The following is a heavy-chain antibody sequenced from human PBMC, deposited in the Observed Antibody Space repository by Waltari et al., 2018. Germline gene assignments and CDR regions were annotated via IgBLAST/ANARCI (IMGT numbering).Heavy chain of an antibody. Sequence: QVQLQQWGAGLLKPSETLSLTCAVYGGSFSGYYWSWIRQPPGTGLEWIGEINHSGSNNDNPSLKRRVTISVDTSKNQCSLKLSSVTAADTAVYYCARGRRLRTIVGVVLNPYFDYWGQGTLVTVSS. V-gene: IGHV4-34*01. CDR1: GGSFSGYY. CDR2: INHSGSN. J-gene: IGHJ4*02. CDR3: ARGRRLRTIVGVVLNPYFDY. D-gene: IGHD3-3*01.